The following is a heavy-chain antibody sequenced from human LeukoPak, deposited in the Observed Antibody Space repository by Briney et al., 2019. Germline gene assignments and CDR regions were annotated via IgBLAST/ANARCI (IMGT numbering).Heavy chain of an antibody. CDR3: ARGRLAARPSHLDY. CDR1: GFTFSSYS. V-gene: IGHV3-21*01. Sequence: PGGSLRLSCAASGFTFSSYSMNWVREAPGRGLEWVSSISSSSSYIYYADSAKGRFTISRDNAKNSLYLQMNSLRAEDTAVYYCARGRLAARPSHLDYWGQGILVTVSS. CDR2: ISSSSSYI. D-gene: IGHD6-6*01. J-gene: IGHJ4*02.